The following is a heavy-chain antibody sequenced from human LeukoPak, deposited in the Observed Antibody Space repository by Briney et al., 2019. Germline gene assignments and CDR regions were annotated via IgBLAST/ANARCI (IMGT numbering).Heavy chain of an antibody. D-gene: IGHD3-9*01. CDR3: ARASDILTGYWDYFDY. J-gene: IGHJ4*02. Sequence: ASVKVSCKASGYTFTGYYMYWVRQAPGQGLEWMGWINPKSGGTNYAHKFQGRVTMTRDTSISTAYMELSRLRSDDTAVYYCARASDILTGYWDYFDYWGQGTLVTVSS. V-gene: IGHV1-2*07. CDR1: GYTFTGYY. CDR2: INPKSGGT.